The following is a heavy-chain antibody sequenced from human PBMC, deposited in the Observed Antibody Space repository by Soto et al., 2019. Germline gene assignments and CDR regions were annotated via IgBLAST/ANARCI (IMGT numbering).Heavy chain of an antibody. Sequence: QVQLVQSGAEVKKPGASVKVCCKASGYTFTSYAMHWVRQAPGQRLEWMGWINAGNGNTKYSQKFQGRVTITRDTSASTAYMELSSLRSEDTAVYYCARVPGYSYGYNWGQGTLVTVSS. V-gene: IGHV1-3*01. CDR3: ARVPGYSYGYN. CDR1: GYTFTSYA. CDR2: INAGNGNT. J-gene: IGHJ4*02. D-gene: IGHD5-18*01.